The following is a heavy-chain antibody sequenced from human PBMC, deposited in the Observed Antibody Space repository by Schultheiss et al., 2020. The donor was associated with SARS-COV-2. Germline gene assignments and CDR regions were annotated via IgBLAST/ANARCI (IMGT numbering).Heavy chain of an antibody. CDR3: ARDRNRYCSSTSCLNWFDP. CDR1: GGSFSGYY. CDR2: INHSGST. Sequence: SETLSLTCAVYGGSFSGYYWSWIRQPPGKGLEWIGEINHSGSTNYNPSLKSRVTISVDTSKNQFSLKLSSVTAADTAVYYCARDRNRYCSSTSCLNWFDPWGQGTLVTVSS. D-gene: IGHD2-2*01. V-gene: IGHV4-34*01. J-gene: IGHJ5*02.